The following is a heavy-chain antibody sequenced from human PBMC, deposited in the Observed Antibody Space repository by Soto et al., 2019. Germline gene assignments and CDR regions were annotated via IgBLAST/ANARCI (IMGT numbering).Heavy chain of an antibody. CDR2: IDNTGSA. V-gene: IGHV4-31*03. CDR3: AGAVSDFDVRRYRTSYFDQ. Sequence: QVQLYESGPGLVQPSQTLSLSCTVSGASVSTGVYYWTWIRQHPGKGLEWIGYIDNTGSAYYNPSLTGRVDISVDTSKNQFSLNLQSLTAADTAFSYCAGAVSDFDVRRYRTSYFDQWGQGILVTVSS. J-gene: IGHJ4*02. CDR1: GASVSTGVYY. D-gene: IGHD3-10*02.